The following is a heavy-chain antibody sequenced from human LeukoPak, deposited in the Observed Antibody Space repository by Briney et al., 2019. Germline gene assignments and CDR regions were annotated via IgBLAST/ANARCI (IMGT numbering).Heavy chain of an antibody. Sequence: GASVKVSCKASGYTFRNYAMHWVRQAPGQGLEWMGWIDAGNGRTKYSQKFQGRVTITRDTSANTAYMELSTLRSEDTSIYYCARRGLVAAAGTWFDPWGQGTLVTVSS. CDR1: GYTFRNYA. J-gene: IGHJ5*02. CDR3: ARRGLVAAAGTWFDP. V-gene: IGHV1-3*01. D-gene: IGHD6-13*01. CDR2: IDAGNGRT.